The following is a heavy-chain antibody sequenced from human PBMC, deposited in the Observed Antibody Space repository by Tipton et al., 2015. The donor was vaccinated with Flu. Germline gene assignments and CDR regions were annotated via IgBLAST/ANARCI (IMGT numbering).Heavy chain of an antibody. CDR1: DDSISSYY. J-gene: IGHJ6*02. Sequence: GLVKPSETLSLICSVSDDSISSYYWSWIRQPPGKGLQWMGYIYYSESSKYNPSLKSRLTISVDSSKNQFSLRLTSVTAADTAVYYCARARAPYYYYAMDVWGQGITVTVSS. V-gene: IGHV4-59*01. CDR2: IYYSESS. CDR3: ARARAPYYYYAMDV.